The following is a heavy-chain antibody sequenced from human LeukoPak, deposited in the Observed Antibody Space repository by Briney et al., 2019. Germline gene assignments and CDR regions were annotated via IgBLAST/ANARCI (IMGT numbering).Heavy chain of an antibody. J-gene: IGHJ3*02. CDR1: GFIFSSYS. D-gene: IGHD2-15*01. CDR3: ARDSLVVVRDAFDI. Sequence: PGGSRRLSCAASGFIFSSYSMNWVRQAPGKGLEWVSYISSSSSTIYYADSVGGRFTISRDNAKNSLYLQMNSLRAEDTAVYYCARDSLVVVRDAFDIWGQGTMVTVSS. CDR2: ISSSSSTI. V-gene: IGHV3-48*01.